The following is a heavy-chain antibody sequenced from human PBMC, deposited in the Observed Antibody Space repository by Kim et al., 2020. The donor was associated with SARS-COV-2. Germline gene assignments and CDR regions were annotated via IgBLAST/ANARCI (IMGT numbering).Heavy chain of an antibody. CDR3: ATVGVAARSEAFDI. Sequence: ASVKVSCKVSGYTLTELSMHWVRQAPGQGLEWMGGFDPEDGETIYAQKFQGRVTMTEDTSTDTAYMELSSLRSEDTAVYYCATVGVAARSEAFDIGGIGTLGTVAS. D-gene: IGHD6-25*01. CDR2: FDPEDGET. V-gene: IGHV1-24*01. J-gene: IGHJ3*02. CDR1: GYTLTELS.